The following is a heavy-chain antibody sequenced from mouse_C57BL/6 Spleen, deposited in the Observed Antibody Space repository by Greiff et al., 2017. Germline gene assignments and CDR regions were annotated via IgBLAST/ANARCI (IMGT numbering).Heavy chain of an antibody. CDR1: GYTFTSYT. Sequence: VQLQQSGAELARPGASVKMSCKASGYTFTSYTMHWVKQRPGQGLEWIGYINPSSGYTKYNQKFKDKATLTADKSSSTAYMQLSSLTSEDSAVYYCAREDYGSRYYFDYWGQGTTLTVSS. J-gene: IGHJ2*01. D-gene: IGHD1-1*01. V-gene: IGHV1-4*01. CDR3: AREDYGSRYYFDY. CDR2: INPSSGYT.